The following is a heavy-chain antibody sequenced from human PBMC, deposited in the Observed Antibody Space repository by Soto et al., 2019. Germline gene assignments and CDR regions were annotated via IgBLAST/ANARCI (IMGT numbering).Heavy chain of an antibody. CDR1: GFTFDDYA. CDR3: AKERRRITIFGVVSYYYGMDV. D-gene: IGHD3-3*01. V-gene: IGHV3-9*01. Sequence: PGGSLRLSCAASGFTFDDYAMHWVRQAPGKGLEWVSGISWNSGSIGYADSVKGRFTISRDNAKNSLYLQMNSLRAEDTALYYCAKERRRITIFGVVSYYYGMDVWGQGTTVTVSS. J-gene: IGHJ6*02. CDR2: ISWNSGSI.